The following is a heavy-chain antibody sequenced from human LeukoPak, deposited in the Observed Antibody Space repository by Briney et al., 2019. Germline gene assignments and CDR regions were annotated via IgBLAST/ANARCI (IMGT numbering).Heavy chain of an antibody. D-gene: IGHD3-22*01. CDR2: IYYSGST. J-gene: IGHJ3*01. CDR1: GGSISSYY. CDR3: ARDNYDSSGYYEHALDL. Sequence: SETLSLTCTVSGGSISSYYWSWIRQPPGKGLEWIGYIYYSGSTNYNPSLKSRVTISVDTSKNQFSLKLSSVTAADTAVYYCARDNYDSSGYYEHALDLWGQGTMVTVSS. V-gene: IGHV4-59*01.